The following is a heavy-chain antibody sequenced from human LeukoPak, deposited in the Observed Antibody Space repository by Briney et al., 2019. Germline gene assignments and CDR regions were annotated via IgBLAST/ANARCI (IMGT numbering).Heavy chain of an antibody. D-gene: IGHD3-22*01. CDR3: ARDRTYYDTSGYGL. CDR2: ISFSSDTI. V-gene: IGHV3-48*01. Sequence: GGSLRLSCAASGFTFSSYSINWVRQAPGKGLEWVSYISFSSDTIYYADSVKGRFTISRDNAKNSLYLQMNSLRAEDTAVYYCARDRTYYDTSGYGLWGKGTLVTVSS. CDR1: GFTFSSYS. J-gene: IGHJ4*02.